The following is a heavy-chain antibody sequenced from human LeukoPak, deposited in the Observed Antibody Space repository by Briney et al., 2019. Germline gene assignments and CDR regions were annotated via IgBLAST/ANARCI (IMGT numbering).Heavy chain of an antibody. CDR3: AKDEVLLWFGEPHFDY. CDR2: ISGSGGST. CDR1: GFTFSSYA. J-gene: IGHJ4*02. Sequence: GGSLRLSCAASGFTFSSYAMSWVRQAPGKGLEWVSAISGSGGSTYYADSVKGRFTISRDNSKNTLYLQMNSLRAEDTGVYYCAKDEVLLWFGEPHFDYWGQGTLVTVSS. D-gene: IGHD3-10*01. V-gene: IGHV3-23*01.